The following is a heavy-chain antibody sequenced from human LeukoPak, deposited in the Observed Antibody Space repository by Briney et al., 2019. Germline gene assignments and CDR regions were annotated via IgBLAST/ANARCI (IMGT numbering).Heavy chain of an antibody. CDR1: GFTFSSYA. CDR3: AREGIVGVITD. Sequence: GGSLRLSCAASGFTFSSYAISWVRRAPGKGLEWVSAITRSGGSTYFTDSMKGRFTISRDISKNTVYLQMSSLRAEDTAIYYCAREGIVGVITDWGQGTLVTVSS. D-gene: IGHD1-26*01. J-gene: IGHJ4*02. V-gene: IGHV3-23*01. CDR2: ITRSGGST.